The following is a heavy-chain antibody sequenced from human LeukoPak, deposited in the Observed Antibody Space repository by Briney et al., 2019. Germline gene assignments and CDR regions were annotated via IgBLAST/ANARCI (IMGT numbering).Heavy chain of an antibody. Sequence: SETLSLTCAVYGGSFSGYYWSWIRQPPGKGVEWIGEINHSGSTNYNPSLRSRVTISVDTSKNQFSLKLSSVTAADTAVYYCARGQLRYYDFWSVGRKGYYYYYYMDVWGKGTTVTISS. CDR1: GGSFSGYY. CDR2: INHSGST. V-gene: IGHV4-34*01. CDR3: ARGQLRYYDFWSVGRKGYYYYYYMDV. J-gene: IGHJ6*03. D-gene: IGHD3-3*01.